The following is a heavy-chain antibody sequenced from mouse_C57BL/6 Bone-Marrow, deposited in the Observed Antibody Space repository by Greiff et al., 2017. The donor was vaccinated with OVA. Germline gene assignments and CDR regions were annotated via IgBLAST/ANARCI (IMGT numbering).Heavy chain of an antibody. CDR3: ASLYGNYEPYYAMDY. Sequence: EVQLVESGPGLVKPSQSLSLTCSVTGYSITSGYYWNWIRQFPGNKLEWMGYISYDGSNNYNPSLKNRISITRDTSKNQFFLKLNSVTTEDTATYYWASLYGNYEPYYAMDYWGQGTSVTVSA. CDR1: GYSITSGYY. V-gene: IGHV3-6*01. D-gene: IGHD2-1*01. J-gene: IGHJ4*01. CDR2: ISYDGSN.